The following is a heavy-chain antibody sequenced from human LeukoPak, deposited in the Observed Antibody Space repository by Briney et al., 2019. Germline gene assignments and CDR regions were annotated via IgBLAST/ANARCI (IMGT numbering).Heavy chain of an antibody. CDR3: AIMHPYYDGSGYWVQ. CDR2: ISTSGGST. CDR1: GFTFSSYA. V-gene: IGHV3-23*01. D-gene: IGHD3-22*01. J-gene: IGHJ4*02. Sequence: GGSLRLSCAASGFTFSSYAMSWVRQAPGKGLEWVSGISTSGGSTAYADSVKGRFTISRDNPRNTLYMQMNSLRAEDTALYYCAIMHPYYDGSGYWVQWGQGTLVTVSS.